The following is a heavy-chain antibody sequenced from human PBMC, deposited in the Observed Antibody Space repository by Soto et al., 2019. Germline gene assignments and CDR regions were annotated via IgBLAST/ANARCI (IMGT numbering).Heavy chain of an antibody. CDR1: GFSFDDYA. Sequence: SLRLSCAASGFSFDDYAMHWVRQAPGKGLEWVANTKRDASETYYADSVKGRFTISRDNSKNTLFLQMNSLRAEDTAVYYCAKGVAVGFHFGSSTDRGFDPWGQGTLVTVSS. CDR3: AKGVAVGFHFGSSTDRGFDP. J-gene: IGHJ5*02. V-gene: IGHV3-7*03. D-gene: IGHD6-6*01. CDR2: TKRDASET.